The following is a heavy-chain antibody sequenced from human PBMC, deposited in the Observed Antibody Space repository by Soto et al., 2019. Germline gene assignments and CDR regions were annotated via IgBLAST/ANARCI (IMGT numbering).Heavy chain of an antibody. CDR1: GFSLITSGVG. Sequence: SGPTLVNPTQTLTLTCTFSGFSLITSGVGVGWIRQPPGKVLEWLALIYWDDDKRYSPSLKSRLTITKDTSKNQVVLTMTNMDPVDTATYYCARRLCCGNTCYAVDYWGQGTLVTVSS. J-gene: IGHJ4*02. CDR3: ARRLCCGNTCYAVDY. CDR2: IYWDDDK. D-gene: IGHD2-2*01. V-gene: IGHV2-5*02.